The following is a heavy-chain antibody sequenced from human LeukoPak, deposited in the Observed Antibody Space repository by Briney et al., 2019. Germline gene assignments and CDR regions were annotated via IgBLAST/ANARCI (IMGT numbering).Heavy chain of an antibody. J-gene: IGHJ4*02. D-gene: IGHD6-19*01. V-gene: IGHV1-18*01. Sequence: GASVKVSCKPSGYTFTSYGISWVRQAPGQGLEWMGWISAYNGNTNYAQKLQGRVTMTTDTSTSTAYMELRSLRSDDTAVYYCATVTVAGSFDYWGQGTLVTVSS. CDR3: ATVTVAGSFDY. CDR1: GYTFTSYG. CDR2: ISAYNGNT.